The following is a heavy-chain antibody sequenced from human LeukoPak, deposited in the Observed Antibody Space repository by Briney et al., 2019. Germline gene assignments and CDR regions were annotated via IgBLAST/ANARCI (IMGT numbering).Heavy chain of an antibody. CDR1: GGSFSGYY. V-gene: IGHV4-34*01. J-gene: IGHJ4*02. CDR2: INHSGST. Sequence: PSETLSLTCAVYGGSFSGYYWSWIRQPPGKGLEWIGEINHSGSTNYHAYLKSRVTISVDTSKTQFSLKLTSVTAGDTAVYYCAGRWFGEFSTPVDYWGQGTLVTVSS. CDR3: AGRWFGEFSTPVDY. D-gene: IGHD3-10*01.